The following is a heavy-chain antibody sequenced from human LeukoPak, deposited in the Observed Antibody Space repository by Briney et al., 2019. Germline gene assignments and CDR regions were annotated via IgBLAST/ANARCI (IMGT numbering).Heavy chain of an antibody. V-gene: IGHV3-21*01. J-gene: IGHJ4*02. CDR2: ISYSSDYI. Sequence: GGSLRLSCAASGFTFSSYTMNWVRQAPGKGLEWVSSISYSSDYIYYADSVKGRFTISRDNAKNSLYLQMNSLRDEDTAVYYCARLEYYYVSGNYYKLFDYWGQGTLVTVCS. D-gene: IGHD3-10*01. CDR3: ARLEYYYVSGNYYKLFDY. CDR1: GFTFSSYT.